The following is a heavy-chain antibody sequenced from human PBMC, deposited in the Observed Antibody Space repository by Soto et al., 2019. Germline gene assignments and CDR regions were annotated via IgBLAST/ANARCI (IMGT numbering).Heavy chain of an antibody. CDR2: ISGSGGST. CDR1: GFTFSSYA. J-gene: IGHJ4*02. V-gene: IGHV3-23*01. CDR3: AKVPRPAGYSGYEFDY. Sequence: GESLKISCAASGFTFSSYAMSWVRQAPGKGLEWVSAISGSGGSTYYADSVKGRFTISRDNSKNTLYLQMNSLRAEDTAVYYCAKVPRPAGYSGYEFDYWGQGTLVTVSS. D-gene: IGHD5-12*01.